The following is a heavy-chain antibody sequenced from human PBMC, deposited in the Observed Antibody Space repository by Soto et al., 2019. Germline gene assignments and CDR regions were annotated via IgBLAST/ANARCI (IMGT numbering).Heavy chain of an antibody. D-gene: IGHD6-19*01. CDR1: GCSISSGGYS. CDR2: IYHSGST. J-gene: IGHJ4*02. Sequence: SETLSLTCAVSGCSISSGGYSWSWIRQPPGKGLEWIGYIYHSGSTYYNPSLKSRVTISVDRSKNQFSLKLSSVTAADTAVYYCARAGGLGAVAVDYWGRGNLVTVS. CDR3: ARAGGLGAVAVDY. V-gene: IGHV4-30-2*01.